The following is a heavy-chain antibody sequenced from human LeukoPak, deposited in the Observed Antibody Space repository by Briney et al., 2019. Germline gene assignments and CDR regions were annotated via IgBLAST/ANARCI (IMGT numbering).Heavy chain of an antibody. V-gene: IGHV1-69*13. CDR2: IIPIFGTA. CDR3: ARVGSDSSSSFSFDY. CDR1: GYTFTSYG. D-gene: IGHD6-6*01. J-gene: IGHJ4*02. Sequence: SVKVSCKASGYTFTSYGISWVRQAPGQGLEWMGGIIPIFGTANYAQKFQGRVTITADESTSTAYMELSSLRSEDTAVYYCARVGSDSSSSFSFDYWGQGTLVTVSS.